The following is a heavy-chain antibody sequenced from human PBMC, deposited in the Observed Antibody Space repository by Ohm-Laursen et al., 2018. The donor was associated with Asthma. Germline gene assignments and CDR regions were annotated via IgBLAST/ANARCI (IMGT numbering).Heavy chain of an antibody. CDR3: ERHLVSGAHEF. J-gene: IGHJ1*01. V-gene: IGHV4-39*01. CDR1: GGSISGSSDYY. Sequence: SETLSLTCTVSGGSISGSSDYYWGWIRQPPGKGLEWIGSIYYSGSTYYHPSFKSRVTISLDTSKNQFSLKLSSVTAADTAVFYCERHLVSGAHEFWGRGTLVTVSS. D-gene: IGHD1-26*01. CDR2: IYYSGST.